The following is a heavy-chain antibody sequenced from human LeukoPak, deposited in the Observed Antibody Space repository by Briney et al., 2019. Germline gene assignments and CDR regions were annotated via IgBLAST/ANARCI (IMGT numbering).Heavy chain of an antibody. CDR3: ARVMKVVRGAYYFDY. V-gene: IGHV3-21*01. J-gene: IGHJ4*02. D-gene: IGHD3-10*01. CDR2: ISSSSSYI. CDR1: GFTFSSYS. Sequence: PGGSLRHCCAASGFTFSSYSMNWVRQAPGKRLEWVSFISSSSSYIYYADSVKGRFTISRDNAKNSLYLQMNSLRAADTAVYYCARVMKVVRGAYYFDYWGQGPLVTVSS.